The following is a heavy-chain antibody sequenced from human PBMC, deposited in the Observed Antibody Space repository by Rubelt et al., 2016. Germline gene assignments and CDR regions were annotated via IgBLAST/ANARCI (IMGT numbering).Heavy chain of an antibody. V-gene: IGHV1-8*01. Sequence: QLQLVQSGAEVKKPGASVTVSCKASGYTFTSYDINWVRQATGQGLEWMGWMKPNSGDAGYAQKFQGSVTMTKEPSPNPSYSGLCSLRSEDTAMYYCATRGGYGGSRYFDPWGQGTLVTVSS. CDR3: ATRGGYGGSRYFDP. CDR2: MKPNSGDA. J-gene: IGHJ5*02. D-gene: IGHD4-23*01. CDR1: GYTFTSYD.